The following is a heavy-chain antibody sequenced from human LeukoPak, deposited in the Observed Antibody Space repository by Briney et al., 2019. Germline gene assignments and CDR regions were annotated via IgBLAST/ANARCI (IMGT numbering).Heavy chain of an antibody. J-gene: IGHJ3*02. CDR3: ARGNRAPGAFDM. V-gene: IGHV3-7*04. Sequence: GGSLRLSCAASGFPFSSYWMAWVRQAPGKGLEWVASIKQDGGETFYVDSVKGRFTISRDNAKNSLYLQMNSLRAEDTAVYYCARGNRAPGAFDMWGQGTMVTVSS. CDR1: GFPFSSYW. D-gene: IGHD3-10*01. CDR2: IKQDGGET.